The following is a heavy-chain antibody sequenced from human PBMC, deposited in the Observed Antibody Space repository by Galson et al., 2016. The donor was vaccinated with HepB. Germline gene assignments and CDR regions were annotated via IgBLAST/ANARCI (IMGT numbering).Heavy chain of an antibody. CDR2: ISDRETGFGV. V-gene: IGHV3-21*01. CDR1: GFSFSSFA. D-gene: IGHD2-8*01. J-gene: IGHJ5*02. Sequence: SLRLSCAASGFSFSSFALNWVRQAPGKGLEWVASISDRETGFGVFTADSVRGRLSISRDNAQNTLFLQMNSLRIEDTAVYYCARGKREWGFGVWGQGALGTVSS. CDR3: ARGKREWGFGV.